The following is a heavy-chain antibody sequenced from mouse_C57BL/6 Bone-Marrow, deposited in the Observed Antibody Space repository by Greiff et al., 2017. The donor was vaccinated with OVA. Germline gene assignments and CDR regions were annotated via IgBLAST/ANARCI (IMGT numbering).Heavy chain of an antibody. CDR3: ARGYYDSSYDY. V-gene: IGHV14-2*01. Sequence: VQLKQSGAELVKPGASVKLSCTASGFNIKDYYMHWVKQRTEQGLEWIGRIDPEDGETKYAPNFPGKATITADTSSNTAYLQLSSLTAEETADYYGARGYYDSSYDYWGQGTTLTVSS. J-gene: IGHJ2*01. D-gene: IGHD1-1*01. CDR2: IDPEDGET. CDR1: GFNIKDYY.